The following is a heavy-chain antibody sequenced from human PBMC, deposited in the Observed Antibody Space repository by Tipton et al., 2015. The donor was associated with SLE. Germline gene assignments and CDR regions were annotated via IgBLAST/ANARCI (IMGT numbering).Heavy chain of an antibody. V-gene: IGHV3-33*06. Sequence: SGFTFDNYGMHWVRQAPGRGLEWVAVVWYDGTSEYYADSVKGRFTISRDNSENTLSLQMNSLRVEDTAVYYCAKDRTMVVDAFDIWGQGTMVTVSS. CDR3: AKDRTMVVDAFDI. D-gene: IGHD4/OR15-4a*01. J-gene: IGHJ3*02. CDR2: VWYDGTSE. CDR1: GFTFDNYG.